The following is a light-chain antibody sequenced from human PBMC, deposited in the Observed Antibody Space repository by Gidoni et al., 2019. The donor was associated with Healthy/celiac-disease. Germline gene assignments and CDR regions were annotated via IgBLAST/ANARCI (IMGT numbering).Light chain of an antibody. CDR1: HIGRNS. CDR2: DDS. Sequence: SYVLTQQPSVSQAPGQPARITGGGNHIGRNSVHWYQQKPGQAPVLVVYDDSDRPSGIPERFSGSNSGNTATLTISRVEAGDEADYYCQVWDSSSVVFGGGTKLTVL. V-gene: IGLV3-21*02. J-gene: IGLJ2*01. CDR3: QVWDSSSVV.